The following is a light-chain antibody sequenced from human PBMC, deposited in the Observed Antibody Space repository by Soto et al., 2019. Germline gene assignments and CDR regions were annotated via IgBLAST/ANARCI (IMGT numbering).Light chain of an antibody. Sequence: QSVLTQPRSVSGSPGQSVTISCTGTSSDVGTYDFVSWYQQHPGKAPRLMIFDVSERPSGVPDRFSGSKSGNTASLTISGLQAEDEADYYCCLYAVTFYVFGTGTNVTVL. V-gene: IGLV2-11*01. CDR3: CLYAVTFYV. CDR1: SSDVGTYDF. CDR2: DVS. J-gene: IGLJ1*01.